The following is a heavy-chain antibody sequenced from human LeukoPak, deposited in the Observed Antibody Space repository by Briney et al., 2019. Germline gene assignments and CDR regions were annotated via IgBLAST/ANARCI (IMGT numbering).Heavy chain of an antibody. D-gene: IGHD3-22*01. J-gene: IGHJ2*01. CDR1: AFTFSSYS. CDR2: ISTSSSYI. CDR3: ARTSDTSGRLYWYFDL. Sequence: PGGSPRLSCAASAFTFSSYSMNWVRQAPGKGLEWVSFISTSSSYIHYADSVKGRFTISRDNAKNSLYLQMNSLRAEDTAVYYCARTSDTSGRLYWYFDLWGRGTLVTVSS. V-gene: IGHV3-21*01.